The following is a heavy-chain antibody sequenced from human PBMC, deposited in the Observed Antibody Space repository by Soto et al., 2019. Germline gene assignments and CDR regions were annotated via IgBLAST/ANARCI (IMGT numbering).Heavy chain of an antibody. D-gene: IGHD5-12*01. J-gene: IGHJ3*02. CDR3: ARAVANTRNGLDI. V-gene: IGHV3-74*01. Sequence: GGSLRLSCAASGFTFSDHCIHWVRQAPGKGLVWVSRISGDGSVAAYADPVKGRFTISRDNAKNTLYLQMNSLRAEDTAVYYCARAVANTRNGLDIWGQGTMVTVSS. CDR1: GFTFSDHC. CDR2: ISGDGSVA.